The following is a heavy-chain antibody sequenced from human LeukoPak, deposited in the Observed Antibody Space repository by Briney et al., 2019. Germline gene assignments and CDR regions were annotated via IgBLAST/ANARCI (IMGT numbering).Heavy chain of an antibody. CDR3: ARDYYDSSGYYFYFDY. V-gene: IGHV1-2*02. D-gene: IGHD3-22*01. Sequence: GASVKVSCKASGYTFTGYYMHWARQAPGQGLEWVGWINPNSGGTNYAQKFQGRVTMTRDTSISTAYMELSRLRSDDTAVYYCARDYYDSSGYYFYFDYWGQGTLVTVSS. J-gene: IGHJ4*02. CDR1: GYTFTGYY. CDR2: INPNSGGT.